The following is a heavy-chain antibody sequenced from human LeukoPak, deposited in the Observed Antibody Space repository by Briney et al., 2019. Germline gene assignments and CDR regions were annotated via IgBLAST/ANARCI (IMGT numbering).Heavy chain of an antibody. V-gene: IGHV5-51*01. J-gene: IGHJ4*02. D-gene: IGHD4-17*01. CDR3: ARHYPGSDYFIDH. CDR2: IYPGDSDT. Sequence: PGESLKISCKGSGYGFTTYWIGWVRQMPGKGLAWMGVIYPGDSDTRYSPSFQGQVTISADKSISTAYLQWSSLKASDTAMYDCARHYPGSDYFIDHWGQGTLVTVSS. CDR1: GYGFTTYW.